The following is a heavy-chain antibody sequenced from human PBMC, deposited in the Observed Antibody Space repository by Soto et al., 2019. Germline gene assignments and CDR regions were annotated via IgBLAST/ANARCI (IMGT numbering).Heavy chain of an antibody. Sequence: QVQLVESGGGLVKPGGSLRLSCAASGFTFSDYYMSWIRQAPGRGLEWLSYINRNGKNKDYADSVRCRFTISRDNAKTSLYLEMNGLSVEDTAVYYCARRRRTDMDDIVLMHDFDFWGQGTLVTVSS. CDR3: ARRRRTDMDDIVLMHDFDF. V-gene: IGHV3-11*01. J-gene: IGHJ4*02. D-gene: IGHD2-8*01. CDR1: GFTFSDYY. CDR2: INRNGKNK.